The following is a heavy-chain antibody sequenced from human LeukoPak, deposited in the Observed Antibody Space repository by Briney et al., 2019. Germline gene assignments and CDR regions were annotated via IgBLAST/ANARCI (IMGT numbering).Heavy chain of an antibody. CDR1: GGSISSGGYY. CDR3: ARLYSSSWYERIAPWAFDI. J-gene: IGHJ3*02. CDR2: IYYSGST. D-gene: IGHD6-13*01. V-gene: IGHV4-31*03. Sequence: PSETLSLTCTVSGGSISSGGYYWSWIRQHPGKGLEWIGYIYYSGSTYYNPSLKSRVTISVDTSKNQFSLKLSSVTAADTAVYYCARLYSSSWYERIAPWAFDIWGQGTTVTVSS.